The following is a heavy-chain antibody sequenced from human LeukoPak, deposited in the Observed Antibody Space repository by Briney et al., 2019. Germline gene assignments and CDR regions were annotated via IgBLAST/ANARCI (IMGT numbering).Heavy chain of an antibody. CDR3: ARGWGLQGAFDI. CDR1: GGTFSSYA. D-gene: IGHD1-26*01. V-gene: IGHV1-69*06. CDR2: IIPIFGTA. Sequence: SVKVSCKASGGTFSSYAISWVRQAPGQGLEWMGGIIPIFGTANYAQKFQGRVTITADKSASTAYMELSSLRSEDTAVYYCARGWGLQGAFDIWGQGTMVTVSS. J-gene: IGHJ3*02.